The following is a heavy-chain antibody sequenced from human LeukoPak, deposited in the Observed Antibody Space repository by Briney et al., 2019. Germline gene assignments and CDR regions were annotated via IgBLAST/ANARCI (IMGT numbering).Heavy chain of an antibody. V-gene: IGHV1-18*01. CDR1: GYTFTSYG. J-gene: IGHJ4*02. CDR3: ARGAYYDFWSGYYTFYDY. D-gene: IGHD3-3*01. Sequence: ASVKVSCKASGYTFTSYGISWVRQAPGQGLEWMGWISAYNGNTNYAQKLQGRVTMTTDTSTSTAYMELRSLRSDDTAVYYCARGAYYDFWSGYYTFYDYWGQGTPVTVSS. CDR2: ISAYNGNT.